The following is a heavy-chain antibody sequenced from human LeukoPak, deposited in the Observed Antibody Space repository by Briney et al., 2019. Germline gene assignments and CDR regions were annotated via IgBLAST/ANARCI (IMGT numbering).Heavy chain of an antibody. CDR3: ARGAASPDCNGGSCYTFDY. V-gene: IGHV1-8*01. D-gene: IGHD2-15*01. J-gene: IGHJ4*02. CDR1: GYKFTSD. Sequence: ASVKVSCKASGYKFTSDINWMRQAPGQGLEWMGWMNPDSGNAEYAQKFQGRVTMTRDNSISTAYMELRSLRSEDTAVYYCARGAASPDCNGGSCYTFDYLGQGTLVTVSS. CDR2: MNPDSGNA.